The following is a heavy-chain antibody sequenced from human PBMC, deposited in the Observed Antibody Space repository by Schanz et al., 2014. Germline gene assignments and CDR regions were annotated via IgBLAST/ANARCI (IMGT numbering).Heavy chain of an antibody. V-gene: IGHV3-64*04. CDR3: AKQHIVRGVIYLNWFDS. D-gene: IGHD3-10*01. Sequence: VQLLESGGGVVQPGRSLRLSCAASGFTFSTFAMHWVRQAPGKGLEYISAISNNGDSTYYADSVKDRFTISRDNSKNTVHLQMNSLRAEDTAVYYCAKQHIVRGVIYLNWFDSWGQGTLVTVSS. CDR1: GFTFSTFA. J-gene: IGHJ5*01. CDR2: ISNNGDST.